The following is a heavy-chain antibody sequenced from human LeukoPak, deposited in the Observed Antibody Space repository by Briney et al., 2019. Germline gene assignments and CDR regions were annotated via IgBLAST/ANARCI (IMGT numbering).Heavy chain of an antibody. CDR2: ISSSSIYI. CDR3: ARETNTSDSSGCIRADVRRDDY. CDR1: GFTFSSYS. D-gene: IGHD3-22*01. J-gene: IGHJ4*02. V-gene: IGHV3-21*01. Sequence: GGSLRLSCEASGFTFSSYSMNWVRQAPGKGLEWVSSISSSSIYIYYTDSVKGRFTISRDNAGNSLYLQMNSLRAEDTAVYYCARETNTSDSSGCIRADVRRDDYWGQGTLVTVSS.